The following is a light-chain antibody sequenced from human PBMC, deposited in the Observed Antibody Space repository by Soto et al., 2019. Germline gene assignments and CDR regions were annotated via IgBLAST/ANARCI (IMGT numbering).Light chain of an antibody. CDR3: QQYGSSFT. CDR2: GAS. V-gene: IGKV3-20*01. J-gene: IGKJ3*01. CDR1: QSIPSNY. Sequence: EIVLTQSPGTLSLSPGERATLSCRASQSIPSNYLAWYQHKPGQAPRLLIYGASSMATGVPATFSGSGSGTDFTLTISRLEPDNSAVYYCQQYGSSFTFGPGTKVEIK.